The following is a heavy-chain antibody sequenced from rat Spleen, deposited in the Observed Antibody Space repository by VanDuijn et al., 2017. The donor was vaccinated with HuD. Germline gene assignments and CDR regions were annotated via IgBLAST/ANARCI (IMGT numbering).Heavy chain of an antibody. CDR2: ISTRGGDT. CDR1: GFNFNDYW. D-gene: IGHD1-1*01. V-gene: IGHV5S14*01. CDR3: VRLPYYYGGDAFFDF. Sequence: EVQLVESGGGLVQPGRSLKLSCAASGFNFNDYWMGWVRQTSPKGLEWVAYISTRGGDTSYRDSVRGRFTISRDNAKNTQYLQMDSLKSEDTATYYCVRLPYYYGGDAFFDFWGPGTMLTVSS. J-gene: IGHJ1*01.